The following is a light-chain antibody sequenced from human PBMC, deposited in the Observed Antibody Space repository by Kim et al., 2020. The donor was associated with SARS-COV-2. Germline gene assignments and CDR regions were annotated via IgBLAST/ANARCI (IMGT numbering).Light chain of an antibody. V-gene: IGLV1-44*01. Sequence: GQRVTLSCSGSFSKGRRKTVNLGQQAPGTAPKLLIFGYNQRPSGVPDRFSGSKSGTSASLAISGLQSEDEADYYCAAWDDNLNGVGFGGGTQLTVL. CDR3: AAWDDNLNGVG. CDR1: FSKGRRKT. CDR2: GYN. J-gene: IGLJ2*01.